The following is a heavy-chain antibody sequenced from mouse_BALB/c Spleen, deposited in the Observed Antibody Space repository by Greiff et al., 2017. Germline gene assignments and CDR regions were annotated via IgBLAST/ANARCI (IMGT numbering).Heavy chain of an antibody. CDR2: ISNLAYSI. CDR1: GFTFSDYG. Sequence: EVQVVESGGGLVQPGGSRKLSCAASGFTFSDYGMAWVRQAPGKGPEWVAFISNLAYSIYYADTVTGRFTISRENAKNTLYLEMSSLRSEDTAMYYCARGGGYGNFYFDYWGQGTTLTVSS. D-gene: IGHD2-10*02. V-gene: IGHV5-15*02. CDR3: ARGGGYGNFYFDY. J-gene: IGHJ2*01.